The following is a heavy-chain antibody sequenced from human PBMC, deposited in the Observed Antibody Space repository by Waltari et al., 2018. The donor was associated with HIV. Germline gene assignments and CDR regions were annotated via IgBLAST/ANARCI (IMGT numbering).Heavy chain of an antibody. Sequence: QVRLQQWGAGLLKPSETLSLTCAVYGGSFSGYYWSWIRQSPGKGLECIGEIDHSGSINYNPSLKSRVIISVDRYKNQFSLKLSSVTAADTARYYCERGSWGSGMDVWGLGTTVIVSS. J-gene: IGHJ6*02. CDR2: IDHSGSI. V-gene: IGHV4-34*01. CDR3: ERGSWGSGMDV. D-gene: IGHD7-27*01. CDR1: GGSFSGYY.